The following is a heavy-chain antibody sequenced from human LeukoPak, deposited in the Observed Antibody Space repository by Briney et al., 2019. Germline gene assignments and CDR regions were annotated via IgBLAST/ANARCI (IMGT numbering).Heavy chain of an antibody. CDR2: FDPEDGET. J-gene: IGHJ4*02. V-gene: IGHV1-24*01. CDR1: GYTLTELS. Sequence: ASVKASCKASGYTLTELSMHWVRQAPGKGLEWMGGFDPEDGETIYAQKFQGRVTMTEDTSTDTAYMELSSLRSEDTAVYYCATTPLTTVTTVDYWGQGTLVTVSS. D-gene: IGHD4-17*01. CDR3: ATTPLTTVTTVDY.